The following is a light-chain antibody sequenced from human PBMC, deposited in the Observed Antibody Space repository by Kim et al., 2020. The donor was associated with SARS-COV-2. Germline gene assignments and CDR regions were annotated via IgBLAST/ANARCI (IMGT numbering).Light chain of an antibody. J-gene: IGLJ3*02. CDR3: SSYTSRTKV. CDR2: DVH. V-gene: IGLV2-14*03. CDR1: SSDVGGYKY. Sequence: QSALTQPASVSGSPGQSITISCTGTSSDVGGYKYVSWYQQHPGKAPKLMIYDVHKRPSGVSNRFSGSKSGNTASLTISGLQAEDEADYYCSSYTSRTKVFGGGTQLTVL.